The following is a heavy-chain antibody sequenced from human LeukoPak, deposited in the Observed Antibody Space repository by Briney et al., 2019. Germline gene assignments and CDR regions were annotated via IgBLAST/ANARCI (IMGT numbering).Heavy chain of an antibody. CDR1: GISFTGSG. V-gene: IGHV3-30*02. J-gene: IGHJ4*02. CDR3: AREGGTIVAGTFDY. D-gene: IGHD5-12*01. CDR2: IQYDATTK. Sequence: RGGSLRLSCAVSGISFTGSGMHWIRQAPGKGLEWVAFIQYDATTKNYADSVKGRFTISRDNSKNTLYLQLNSLRDEDTAVYYCAREGGTIVAGTFDYWGQGTLVTVSS.